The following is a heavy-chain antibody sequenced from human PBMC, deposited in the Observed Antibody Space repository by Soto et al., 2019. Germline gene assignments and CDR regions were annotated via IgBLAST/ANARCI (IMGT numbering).Heavy chain of an antibody. CDR1: GFTFSSYS. Sequence: EVQLVESGGGLVQPGGSLRLSCAASGFTFSSYSMNWVRQAPGKGLEWVSYISSSSSTIYYADSVKGRFTISRDNAKNSLYLQMNSLRAEDTAVYYCARDRGRISFDYWGQGTLVTVSS. CDR3: ARDRGRISFDY. D-gene: IGHD1-26*01. J-gene: IGHJ4*02. V-gene: IGHV3-48*01. CDR2: ISSSSSTI.